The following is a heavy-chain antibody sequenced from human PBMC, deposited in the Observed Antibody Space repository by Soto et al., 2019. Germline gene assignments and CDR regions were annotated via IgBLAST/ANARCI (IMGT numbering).Heavy chain of an antibody. CDR2: IYYSGST. V-gene: IGHV4-30-4*01. Sequence: NPSETLSLTCTVSGGSISSGDYYWSWIRQPPGKGLEWIGYIYYSGSTYYNPSLKSRVTISVDTSKNQFSLKLSSVTAADTAVYYCARDLGSLTGTGDAFDIWGQGTMVTVSS. CDR3: ARDLGSLTGTGDAFDI. D-gene: IGHD1-20*01. J-gene: IGHJ3*02. CDR1: GGSISSGDYY.